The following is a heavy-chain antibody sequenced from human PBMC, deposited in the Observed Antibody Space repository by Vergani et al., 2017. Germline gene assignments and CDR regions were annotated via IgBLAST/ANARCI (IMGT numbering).Heavy chain of an antibody. J-gene: IGHJ6*03. CDR2: ISWNSGSI. D-gene: IGHD3-22*01. CDR1: GFTFVDYA. Sequence: EVQLVESGGGLVQPGRSLRLSCAASGFTFVDYAMHWVRQAPGKGLEWVSGISWNSGSIGYADSVKGRFTISRDNAKNSLYLQMNSLRAEDTALYYCAKESTSHTYYYDSSGYYRYYYYYMDVWGKGTTVTVSS. V-gene: IGHV3-9*01. CDR3: AKESTSHTYYYDSSGYYRYYYYYMDV.